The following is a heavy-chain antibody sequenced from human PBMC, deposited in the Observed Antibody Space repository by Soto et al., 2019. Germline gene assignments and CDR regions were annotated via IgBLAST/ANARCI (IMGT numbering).Heavy chain of an antibody. V-gene: IGHV3-30*18. D-gene: IGHD3-22*01. Sequence: GGSQRLSCAASGFTFSSYGMHWVRQAPGKGLEWVAVISYDGSNKYYADSVKGRFTISRDNSKNTLYLQMNSLRAEDTAVYYCAKGHATAYYYDSSGPSGLDYWGQGTLVTVSS. J-gene: IGHJ4*02. CDR2: ISYDGSNK. CDR3: AKGHATAYYYDSSGPSGLDY. CDR1: GFTFSSYG.